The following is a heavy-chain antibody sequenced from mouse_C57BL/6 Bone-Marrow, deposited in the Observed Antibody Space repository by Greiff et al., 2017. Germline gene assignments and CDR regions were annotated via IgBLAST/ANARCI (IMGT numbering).Heavy chain of an antibody. CDR3: ATAKGYDNYAMDY. CDR1: GYTFTSYW. D-gene: IGHD2-2*01. CDR2: IHPSDSDT. V-gene: IGHV1-74*01. J-gene: IGHJ4*01. Sequence: VQLQQPGAELVKPGASVKVSCKASGYTFTSYWMHWVKQRPGQGLEWIGRIHPSDSDTNYNQKFKGKATLTVDTSSSTAYMQLSSLTSEDSAVYYGATAKGYDNYAMDYWGQGTSVTVSS.